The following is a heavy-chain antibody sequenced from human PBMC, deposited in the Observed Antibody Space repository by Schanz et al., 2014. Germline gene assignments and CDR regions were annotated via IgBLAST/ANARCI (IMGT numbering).Heavy chain of an antibody. CDR1: GLIFSNYV. CDR2: ITYNGGTI. Sequence: EVQLLESGGGLVQPGGSLKLSCAASGLIFSNYVMSWVRQAPGKGLEWISYITYNGGTIYYADSVKGRFTISRDNAKNSLYLEMNSLRAEDTALYYCLAPDYGMDVWGQGTLVTVSS. CDR3: LAPDYGMDV. V-gene: IGHV3-48*01. J-gene: IGHJ6*02.